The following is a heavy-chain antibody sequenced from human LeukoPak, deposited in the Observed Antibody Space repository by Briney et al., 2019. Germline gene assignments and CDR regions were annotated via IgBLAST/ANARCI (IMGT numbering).Heavy chain of an antibody. CDR3: ASQPIAAAGIGY. Sequence: PSETLSLTCAVYGGSFSGYYWSWIRQPPGKGLEWIGEINHSGSTNYNPSLKSRVTISVDTPKNQFSLKLSSVTAADTAVYYCASQPIAAAGIGYWGQGTLVTVSS. CDR1: GGSFSGYY. V-gene: IGHV4-34*01. D-gene: IGHD6-13*01. CDR2: INHSGST. J-gene: IGHJ4*02.